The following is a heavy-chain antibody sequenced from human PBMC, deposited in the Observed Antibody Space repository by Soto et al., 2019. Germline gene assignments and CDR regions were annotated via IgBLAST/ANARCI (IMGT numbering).Heavy chain of an antibody. CDR2: IWYDGSNK. V-gene: IGHV3-33*01. Sequence: GGSLRLSCAASGFTFSSYGMHWVRQAPGKGLEWVAVIWYDGSNKYYADSVKGRFTISRDNSKNTLYLQMNSLRAEDTAVYYCARDGSQRYYFDYWGQGTLVTVSS. J-gene: IGHJ4*02. D-gene: IGHD1-26*01. CDR3: ARDGSQRYYFDY. CDR1: GFTFSSYG.